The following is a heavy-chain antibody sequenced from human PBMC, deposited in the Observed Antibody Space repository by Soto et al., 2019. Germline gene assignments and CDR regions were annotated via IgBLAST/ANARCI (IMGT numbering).Heavy chain of an antibody. CDR3: ARLTGTLGADYYYGMDV. Sequence: PGESLKISCKGSGYSFTSYWIGWVRQMPGKGLEWMGIIYPGDSDTRYSPSFQGQVTISADKSISTAYLQWSSLKASDTAMYYCARLTGTLGADYYYGMDVWGQGTTVTVSS. CDR1: GYSFTSYW. CDR2: IYPGDSDT. D-gene: IGHD1-20*01. J-gene: IGHJ6*02. V-gene: IGHV5-51*01.